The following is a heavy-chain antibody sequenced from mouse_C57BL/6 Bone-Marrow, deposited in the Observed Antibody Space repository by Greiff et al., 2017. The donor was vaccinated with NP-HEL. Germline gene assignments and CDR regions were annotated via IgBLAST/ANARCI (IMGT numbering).Heavy chain of an antibody. V-gene: IGHV3-1*01. CDR2: ISYSGST. CDR1: GYSITSGYD. CDR3: ARERVYYYGSSYVPYFDV. J-gene: IGHJ1*03. D-gene: IGHD1-1*01. Sequence: EVQLVESGPGMVKPSQSLSLTCTVTGYSITSGYDWHWIRHFPGNKLEWMSYISYSGSTNYNPSLKSRISITHDTSKNHFFLKLNSVTTEDTATYYCARERVYYYGSSYVPYFDVWGTGTTVTVSS.